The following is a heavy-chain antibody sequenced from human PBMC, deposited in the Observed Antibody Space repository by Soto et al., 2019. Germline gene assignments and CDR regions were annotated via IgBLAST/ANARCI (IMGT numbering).Heavy chain of an antibody. CDR2: IKSKTDGGTT. V-gene: IGHV3-15*01. J-gene: IGHJ4*02. D-gene: IGHD5-12*01. CDR1: GFTFSNAW. CDR3: TTDRRGSGYSGYDSDFDY. Sequence: EVQLVESGGGLVKPGGSLRLSCAASGFTFSNAWMSWVRQAPGKGLEWVGRIKSKTDGGTTDYAAPVKGRFTISRDDSKNTLYLQMNSLKTEDTAVYYCTTDRRGSGYSGYDSDFDYWGQGTLVTVSS.